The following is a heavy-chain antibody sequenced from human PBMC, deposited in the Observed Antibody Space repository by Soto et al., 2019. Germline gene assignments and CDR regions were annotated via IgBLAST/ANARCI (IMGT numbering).Heavy chain of an antibody. Sequence: GGSLRLSCTASGFTFGDYAMSWFRQAPGKGLEWVGFIRSKAYGGTTEYAASVKGRFTISRDDSKSIAYLQMNSLKTEDTAVYYCTRESGGAYCTNGVCFGYYYMDVWGKGTTVTVSS. CDR1: GFTFGDYA. J-gene: IGHJ6*03. CDR3: TRESGGAYCTNGVCFGYYYMDV. D-gene: IGHD2-8*01. CDR2: IRSKAYGGTT. V-gene: IGHV3-49*03.